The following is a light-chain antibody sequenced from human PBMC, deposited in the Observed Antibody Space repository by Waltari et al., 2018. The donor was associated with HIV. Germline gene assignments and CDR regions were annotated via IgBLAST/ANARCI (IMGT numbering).Light chain of an antibody. Sequence: QSALTQPASVSGSPGPSITISCTGTSSDVGGYNYVPWYQPHPGKAPKPMIYDVSNRPSGVSNRFSGSKSGNTASLTVSGLQAEDEADYYCSSYTSSSTLGVVFGGGTKLTVL. V-gene: IGLV2-14*03. CDR1: SSDVGGYNY. J-gene: IGLJ2*01. CDR2: DVS. CDR3: SSYTSSSTLGVV.